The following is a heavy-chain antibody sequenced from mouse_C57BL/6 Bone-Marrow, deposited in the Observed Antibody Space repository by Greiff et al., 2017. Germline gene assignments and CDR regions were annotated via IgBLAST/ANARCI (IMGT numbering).Heavy chain of an antibody. V-gene: IGHV14-4*01. CDR3: TTSDYAWFAY. D-gene: IGHD2-4*01. J-gene: IGHJ3*01. CDR1: GYNFTDDY. CDR2: IDPENGDT. Sequence: VQLKQSGAELVRPGASVKLSCTASGYNFTDDYMHWVKQRPEQGLEWIGWIDPENGDTEYASKFQGKATITEDTSSNTAYLQLSRLPSEDAAVYYCTTSDYAWFAYWGQGTLVTVSA.